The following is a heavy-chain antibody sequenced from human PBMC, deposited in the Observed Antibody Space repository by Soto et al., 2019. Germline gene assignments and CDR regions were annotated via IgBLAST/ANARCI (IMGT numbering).Heavy chain of an antibody. CDR2: IYYSGTT. D-gene: IGHD3-16*01. J-gene: IGHJ6*02. Sequence: SETLSLTCTVSGGSVSSGSHYWSWIRQPPGKGLEWIGHIYYSGTTNYNPSLNSRVTISVDTSKNQFSLKLNSVTSDDTAVYYCARDQSFDRTYYYGTDVWGQGTTVTVSS. CDR1: GGSVSSGSHY. CDR3: ARDQSFDRTYYYGTDV. V-gene: IGHV4-61*01.